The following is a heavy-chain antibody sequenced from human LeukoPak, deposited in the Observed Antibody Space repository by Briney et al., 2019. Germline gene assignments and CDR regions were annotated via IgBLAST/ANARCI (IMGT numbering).Heavy chain of an antibody. CDR3: AKDVSGTVTTIQVAFDI. Sequence: GRSLRLSCAASGFTFSSYAMSWVRQAPGKGLEWVPVISGSGGRTYYADSVKGRFTISRDNSKNNLYLQINSLRTEDTAVYYCAKDVSGTVTTIQVAFDIWAQGTMDSVSS. D-gene: IGHD4-17*01. CDR1: GFTFSSYA. J-gene: IGHJ3*02. V-gene: IGHV3-23*01. CDR2: ISGSGGRT.